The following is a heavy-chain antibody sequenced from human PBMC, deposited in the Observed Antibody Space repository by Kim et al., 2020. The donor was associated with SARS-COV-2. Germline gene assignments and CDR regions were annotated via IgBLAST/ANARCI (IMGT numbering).Heavy chain of an antibody. Sequence: GGSLRLSCAVSGFTFSNYGMHWVRQAPGKGLEWVSTISADGINTVYEDSVKGRFTISRDIAKNTVYLQMNRLRGEETAVYSCARHMGGWLSDYWGQGTLVTVSS. V-gene: IGHV3-74*01. J-gene: IGHJ4*02. CDR3: ARHMGGWLSDY. CDR2: ISADGINT. D-gene: IGHD6-19*01. CDR1: GFTFSNYG.